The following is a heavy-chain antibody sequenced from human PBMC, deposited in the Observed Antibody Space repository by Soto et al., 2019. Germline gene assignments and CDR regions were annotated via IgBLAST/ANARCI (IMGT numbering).Heavy chain of an antibody. CDR3: ARNGWGMATVGM. CDR1: GFTVSNNY. CDR2: IYSGGTT. J-gene: IGHJ1*01. Sequence: EVQLVESGGGLVQPGGSLRLSCAASGFTVSNNYMIWFRLPPGKGLEWVSLIYSGGTTYYADSAKGRFTISRDNSKNTLYLQMNSLRVEETSVYYCARNGWGMATVGMWGPGTLVTVSS. D-gene: IGHD4-4*01. V-gene: IGHV3-53*01.